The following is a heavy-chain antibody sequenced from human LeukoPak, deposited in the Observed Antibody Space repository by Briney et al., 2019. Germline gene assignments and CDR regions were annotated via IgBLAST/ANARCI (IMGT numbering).Heavy chain of an antibody. CDR3: AKDPSTMTEYFQH. J-gene: IGHJ1*01. CDR2: ISGSGGST. CDR1: GFTFSSYA. V-gene: IGHV3-23*01. Sequence: GGSLRLSCAASGFTFSSYAMSWVRQAPGKGLEWVSAISGSGGSTWYADSVKGRFTISRDNPKNTLYLQMNGLRAEDTAVYYCAKDPSTMTEYFQHWGQGTLVTVSS.